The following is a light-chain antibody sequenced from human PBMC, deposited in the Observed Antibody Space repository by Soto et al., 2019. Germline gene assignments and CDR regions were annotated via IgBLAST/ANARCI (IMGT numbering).Light chain of an antibody. CDR2: AAS. V-gene: IGKV3-11*01. J-gene: IGKJ5*01. CDR3: QKRFDWPKIT. Sequence: EIVLTQSPATLSLSPGERVTLSCRASQSVSNYLAWYQQKPGQAPRLLVSAASNRATGIPDRFSGSGSGTDFTLTISSLEPEDFGVFYCQKRFDWPKITFGQGTRLENK. CDR1: QSVSNY.